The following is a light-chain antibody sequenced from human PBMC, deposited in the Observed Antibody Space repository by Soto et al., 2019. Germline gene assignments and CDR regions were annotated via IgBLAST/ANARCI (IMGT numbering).Light chain of an antibody. V-gene: IGKV3-11*01. CDR2: RAS. CDR1: QSVNNF. CDR3: QQYNNWPKT. Sequence: EILLTQSPAIVSLSPGERATVSCRASQSVNNFFAWYQQKPGQAPSLLISRASRRATGIPDRFSGSGPGTDFTLTITRLEAEDFAVYYCQQYNNWPKTFGQGTKVDIK. J-gene: IGKJ1*01.